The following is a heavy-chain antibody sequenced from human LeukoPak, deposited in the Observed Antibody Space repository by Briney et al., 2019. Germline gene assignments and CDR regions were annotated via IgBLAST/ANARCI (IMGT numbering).Heavy chain of an antibody. CDR2: ITPMFGTS. CDR1: GGTFSSYD. Sequence: SVKVSCKASGGTFSSYDFSWVRQAPGQGLEWMGGITPMFGTSKHAQKFQGRVTITADESTSTAYMELSSLRSEDTAVYYCARERLYSILPWESHYYYYGMDVWGQGTTVTVSS. CDR3: ARERLYSILPWESHYYYYGMDV. J-gene: IGHJ6*02. D-gene: IGHD4-11*01. V-gene: IGHV1-69*13.